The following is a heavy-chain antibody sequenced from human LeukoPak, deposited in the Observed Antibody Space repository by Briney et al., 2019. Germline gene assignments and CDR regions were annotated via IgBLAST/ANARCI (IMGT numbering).Heavy chain of an antibody. CDR3: ARVSAYCYGSGSYFPYYYYYYMDV. V-gene: IGHV4-4*07. CDR2: IYTSGST. J-gene: IGHJ6*03. CDR1: GGSISSYY. D-gene: IGHD3-10*01. Sequence: SETLSLTCTVSGGSISSYYWSWIRQPAGKGLEWIGRIYTSGSTNYNPSLKSRVTMSVDTSKNQFSLKLSSVTAADTAVYYCARVSAYCYGSGSYFPYYYYYYMDVWGKGTTVTISS.